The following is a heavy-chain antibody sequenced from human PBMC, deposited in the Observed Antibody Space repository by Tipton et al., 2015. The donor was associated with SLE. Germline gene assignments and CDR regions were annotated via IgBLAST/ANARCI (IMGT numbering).Heavy chain of an antibody. V-gene: IGHV3-48*01. CDR1: GFTFSSYS. Sequence: SLRLSCAASGFTFSSYSMNWVRQAPGKGLEWGSYISSSSSTIYYADSVKGRFTISRDNAKNSLYLQMNSLRAEDTAVYYCARGDRYDAFDIWGQGTMVTASS. CDR3: ARGDRYDAFDI. D-gene: IGHD3-16*02. CDR2: ISSSSSTI. J-gene: IGHJ3*02.